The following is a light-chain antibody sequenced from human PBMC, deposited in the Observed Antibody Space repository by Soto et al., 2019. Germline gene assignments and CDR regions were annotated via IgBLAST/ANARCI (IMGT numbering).Light chain of an antibody. CDR3: QQYKSQYT. V-gene: IGKV1-5*03. CDR1: QTISSW. Sequence: DIQMTQAPSTLSASVGDRVSITCRASQTISSWLAWYQQKPGKAPKLLIYKASTLKSGVPSRFSGSGSGTESTLTISSVQPDDFAAYYCQQYKSQYTFAQGTKVDIK. J-gene: IGKJ2*01. CDR2: KAS.